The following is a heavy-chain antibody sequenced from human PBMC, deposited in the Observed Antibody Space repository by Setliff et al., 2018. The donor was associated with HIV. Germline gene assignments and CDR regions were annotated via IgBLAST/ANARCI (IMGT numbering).Heavy chain of an antibody. D-gene: IGHD2-21*02. CDR2: IYYSGSA. CDR3: ARGGAFCGRDSCYYLDY. Sequence: SETLSLTCTVSGDSINRSNFFWTWIRQHPGKGLEWIGYIYYSGSATYNPSLKSQASISVDTSRNEFSLKLSSVTAADTAVYFCARGGAFCGRDSCYYLDYWGQGNPVTVSS. CDR1: GDSINRSNFF. V-gene: IGHV4-31*01. J-gene: IGHJ4*02.